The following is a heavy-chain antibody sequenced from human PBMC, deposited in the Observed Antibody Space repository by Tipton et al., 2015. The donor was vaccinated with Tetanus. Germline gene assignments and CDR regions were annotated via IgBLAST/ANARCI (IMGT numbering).Heavy chain of an antibody. J-gene: IGHJ4*02. V-gene: IGHV4-31*03. Sequence: TLSLTCSVSDGPVSSGGYYWSWIRQHPGKGLEWIGYIYYSGSTYYNPSLKSRLTISVDTSKNQFSLKLSSVTTADTAVYYCARGTGDYWGQGTLVTVSS. CDR1: DGPVSSGGYY. CDR2: IYYSGST. CDR3: ARGTGDY. D-gene: IGHD1-14*01.